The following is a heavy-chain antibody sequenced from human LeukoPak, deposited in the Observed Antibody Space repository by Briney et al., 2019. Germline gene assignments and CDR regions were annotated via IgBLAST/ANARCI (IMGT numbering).Heavy chain of an antibody. CDR2: ISSSSSTI. J-gene: IGHJ4*02. CDR1: GFTFSSYG. V-gene: IGHV3-48*02. CDR3: TKLVESGVRY. Sequence: GGSLRLSCAASGFTFSSYGMNWVRQAPGKGLEWVSYISSSSSTIYYADSVKGRFTISRDNAKNSLYLQMNSLRDEDTAVYYCTKLVESGVRYWGQGTLVTVSS. D-gene: IGHD1-1*01.